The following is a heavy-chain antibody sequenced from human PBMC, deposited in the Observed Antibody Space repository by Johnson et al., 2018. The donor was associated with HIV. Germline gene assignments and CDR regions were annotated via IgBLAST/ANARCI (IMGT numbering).Heavy chain of an antibody. V-gene: IGHV3-43*01. CDR1: GFTFDDYT. J-gene: IGHJ3*02. D-gene: IGHD3-10*01. CDR3: AKSTQASILRESGPYGAFDM. CDR2: ISWDGGST. Sequence: VQLVESGGGLVQPGGSLRLSCAASGFTFDDYTMHWVRQAPGKGLEWVSLISWDGGSTYYAASLEGRFPVSRDHSRNTLYLEMNSLRIEDTAVYYCAKSTQASILRESGPYGAFDMWGQGTMVTVSS.